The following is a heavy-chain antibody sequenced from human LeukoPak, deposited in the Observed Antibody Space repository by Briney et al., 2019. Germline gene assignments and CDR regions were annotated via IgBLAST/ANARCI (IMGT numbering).Heavy chain of an antibody. CDR2: ISWNSGSI. Sequence: GGSLRLSWEASGFTVDDYAMHWVRQPPGKGLEWVSGISWNSGSIGYADSVKGRFTISRDNAKNSLYLQMNSLRAEDTALYYCAKDREFRSYGYYFDYWGQGTLVTVSS. CDR1: GFTVDDYA. D-gene: IGHD5-18*01. J-gene: IGHJ4*02. CDR3: AKDREFRSYGYYFDY. V-gene: IGHV3-9*01.